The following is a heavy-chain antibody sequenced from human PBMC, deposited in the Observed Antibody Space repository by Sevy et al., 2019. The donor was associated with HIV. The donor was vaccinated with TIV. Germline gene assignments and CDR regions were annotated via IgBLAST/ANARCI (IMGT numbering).Heavy chain of an antibody. CDR2: IKEDGSEK. V-gene: IGHV3-7*01. CDR1: GFTFSSYW. Sequence: GGSLRLSCAASGFTFSSYWMSWVRQAPGKGLEWVDNIKEDGSEKQCVDSVKGRFTISRDNAKNTLYLQMNSLRAEDKAVYYCARESSITDVWGKGTTVTVSS. D-gene: IGHD1-20*01. CDR3: ARESSITDV. J-gene: IGHJ6*04.